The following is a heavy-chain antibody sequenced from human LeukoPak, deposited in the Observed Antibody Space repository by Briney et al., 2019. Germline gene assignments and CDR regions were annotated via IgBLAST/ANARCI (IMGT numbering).Heavy chain of an antibody. D-gene: IGHD6-13*01. V-gene: IGHV4-31*03. J-gene: IGHJ6*02. Sequence: TLSLTCTVSGGSISSGGYYWSWIRQHPGKGLEWIGYIYYSGSTYYNPSLKSRVTISVDTSKNQFSLKLSSVTAADTAVYFCAREPPASSSWYRGMDVWGQGTTVTVSS. CDR1: GGSISSGGYY. CDR2: IYYSGST. CDR3: AREPPASSSWYRGMDV.